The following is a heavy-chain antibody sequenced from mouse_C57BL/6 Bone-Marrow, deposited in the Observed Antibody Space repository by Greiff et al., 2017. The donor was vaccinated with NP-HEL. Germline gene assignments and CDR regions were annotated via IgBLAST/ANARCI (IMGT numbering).Heavy chain of an antibody. CDR3: ARKAHYYYGSSLDY. CDR2: IDPSDSYT. D-gene: IGHD1-1*01. Sequence: QVQLQQPGAELVRPGTSVKLSCKASGYTFTSYWMHWVKPRPGQGLEWIGVIDPSDSYTNYNQKFKGKATLTVDTSSSTAYMQLSSLTSEDSAVYYCARKAHYYYGSSLDYWGQGTTLTVSS. J-gene: IGHJ2*01. V-gene: IGHV1-59*01. CDR1: GYTFTSYW.